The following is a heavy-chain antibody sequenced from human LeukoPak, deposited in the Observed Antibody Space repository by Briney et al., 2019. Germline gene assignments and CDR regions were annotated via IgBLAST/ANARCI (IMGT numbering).Heavy chain of an antibody. D-gene: IGHD3-9*01. CDR3: ANRPGNHDILSQYYFDF. CDR1: GFTFSSYG. V-gene: IGHV3-23*01. J-gene: IGHJ4*02. CDR2: ISGRGDST. Sequence: GGSLRLSCAASGFTFSSYGMTWVRQAPGKGLEWVSVISGRGDSTYYADSVKGRFTTSRDNSKNTLYLQMNSLIAEDTAVYYCANRPGNHDILSQYYFDFCGQGTLITVSS.